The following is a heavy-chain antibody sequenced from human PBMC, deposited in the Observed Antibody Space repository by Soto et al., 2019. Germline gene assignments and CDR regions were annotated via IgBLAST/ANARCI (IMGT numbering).Heavy chain of an antibody. V-gene: IGHV4-39*01. CDR3: ASYVAGTGDWFDP. CDR2: IYYSGST. CDR1: GGSISSSSYY. D-gene: IGHD6-19*01. Sequence: SETLSLTCTVSGGSISSSSYYWGWIRQPPGKGLEWIGSIYYSGSTYYNPSLKSRVTISVDTSKNQFSLKLSSVTAADTAVYYCASYVAGTGDWFDPWGQGTLVTVSS. J-gene: IGHJ5*02.